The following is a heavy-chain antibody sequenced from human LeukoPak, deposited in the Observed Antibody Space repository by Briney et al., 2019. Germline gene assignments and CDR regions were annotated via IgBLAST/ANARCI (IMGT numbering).Heavy chain of an antibody. D-gene: IGHD3-9*01. J-gene: IGHJ4*02. CDR3: ARGNMRYYDILTGYYPYFDY. CDR2: INPNSGGT. V-gene: IGHV1-2*02. CDR1: GYTFTGYY. Sequence: ASVKVSCKASGYTFTGYYMHWVRQAPGQGLEWMGWINPNSGGTNYAQKFQGRVTMTRDTSISTAYMELSRLRSDDTAVYYCARGNMRYYDILTGYYPYFDYWGQGTLVTVSS.